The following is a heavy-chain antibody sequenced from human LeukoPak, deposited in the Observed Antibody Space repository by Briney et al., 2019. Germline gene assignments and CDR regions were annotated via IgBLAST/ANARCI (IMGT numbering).Heavy chain of an antibody. V-gene: IGHV1-2*02. CDR2: INPYSGDT. CDR1: GYTFSDYY. Sequence: ASVKVSCTTSGYTFSDYYIHWIRQAPGQGLEWMGSINPYSGDTNYAQRFQGRVTMTRDTSISTAYMELSRLRSDDTALYYCARDPSRPGYYYMDVWGKGTTVTVSS. D-gene: IGHD1-14*01. CDR3: ARDPSRPGYYYMDV. J-gene: IGHJ6*03.